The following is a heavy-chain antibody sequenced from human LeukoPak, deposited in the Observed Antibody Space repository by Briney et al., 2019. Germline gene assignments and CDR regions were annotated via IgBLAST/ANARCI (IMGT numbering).Heavy chain of an antibody. CDR1: GGSISSSAYH. V-gene: IGHV4-39*01. CDR3: ARLWSTDCRGGSCPHQPNY. D-gene: IGHD2-15*01. CDR2: IHYSGST. Sequence: SETLSLTCTVSGGSISSSAYHWGWIRQPPGKGLEWIGSIHYSGSTYYNPSLKSRVTISVDTSKNQFSLKLSSVTAADTAVYYCARLWSTDCRGGSCPHQPNYWGQGTLVTVSS. J-gene: IGHJ4*02.